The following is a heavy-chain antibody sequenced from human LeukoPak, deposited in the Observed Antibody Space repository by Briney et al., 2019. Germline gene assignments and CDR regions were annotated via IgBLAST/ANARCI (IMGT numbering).Heavy chain of an antibody. J-gene: IGHJ3*02. CDR1: GGSISSYY. D-gene: IGHD2-8*02. V-gene: IGHV4-4*07. CDR2: IYTSGST. Sequence: TTSETLSLTCTVSGGSISSYYWSWIRQPAGKGLEWIGRIYTSGSTNYNPSLKSRVTMSVDTSKNQFSLKLSSVTAADTAVYYCARDPPAWWCGSSNCQNDAFDIWGQGTMVTVSS. CDR3: ARDPPAWWCGSSNCQNDAFDI.